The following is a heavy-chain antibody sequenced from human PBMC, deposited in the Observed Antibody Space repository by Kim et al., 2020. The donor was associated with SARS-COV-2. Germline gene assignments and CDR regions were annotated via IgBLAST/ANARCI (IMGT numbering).Heavy chain of an antibody. Sequence: ESVKGRFTISRDNSKSTLYLQMNSLRAEDTAVYYCATIRGSRSSNWYFDLWGRGTLVTVSS. D-gene: IGHD3-10*01. V-gene: IGHV3-30*07. CDR3: ATIRGSRSSNWYFDL. J-gene: IGHJ2*01.